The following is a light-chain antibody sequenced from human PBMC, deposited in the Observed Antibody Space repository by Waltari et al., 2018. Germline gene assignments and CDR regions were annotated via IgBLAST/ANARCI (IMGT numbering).Light chain of an antibody. CDR2: YNS. J-gene: IGLJ2*01. CDR3: QVWDSIDDHP. Sequence: SYVLTQPPSVSVAPGKTASITCGGNNIGTYSVHWYQQKPGQAPVLVIYYNSDRPSGIPERFSGSNSGNTATLTISGVEAGDEADYYCQVWDSIDDHPFGGGTKLTVL. CDR1: NIGTYS. V-gene: IGLV3-21*04.